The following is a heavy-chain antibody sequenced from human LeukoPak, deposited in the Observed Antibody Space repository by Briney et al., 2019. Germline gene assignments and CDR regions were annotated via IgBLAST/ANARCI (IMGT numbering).Heavy chain of an antibody. CDR1: GASISSYY. Sequence: KPSETLSLTCTVSGASISSYYWSWIRQPAGKGLEWIGRIYTSGSTNYNPSLKSRVTMSVDTSKNQFSPKLSSVTAADTAVYYCARESTYYYDSSGYSNWFDPWGQGTLVTVSS. CDR3: ARESTYYYDSSGYSNWFDP. J-gene: IGHJ5*02. D-gene: IGHD3-22*01. CDR2: IYTSGST. V-gene: IGHV4-4*07.